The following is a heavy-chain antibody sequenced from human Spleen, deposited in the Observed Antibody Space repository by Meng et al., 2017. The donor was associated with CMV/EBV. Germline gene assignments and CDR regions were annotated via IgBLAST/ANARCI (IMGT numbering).Heavy chain of an antibody. V-gene: IGHV1-69*05. CDR2: NIPVFDTP. J-gene: IGHJ3*02. CDR1: EDTFSSYA. Sequence: SVKVSCKASEDTFSSYAISWVRQAPGQGLEWMGGNIPVFDTPAYAQKFQGRVSMTTDESTSTAYMELSSLRSEDTAVYYCARDGAEGAFDIWGQGTMVTVSS. D-gene: IGHD3-10*01. CDR3: ARDGAEGAFDI.